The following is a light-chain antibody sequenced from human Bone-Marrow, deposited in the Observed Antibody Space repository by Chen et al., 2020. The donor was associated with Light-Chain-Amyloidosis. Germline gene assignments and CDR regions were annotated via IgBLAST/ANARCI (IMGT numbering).Light chain of an antibody. CDR2: DVS. CDR1: SSDVGGYNY. CDR3: SSYTSSSTPYVV. J-gene: IGLJ2*01. V-gene: IGLV2-14*01. Sequence: QSALTQPAPVSGPPGQSITISCTGTSSDVGGYNYVSWYQQHPGKAPKLMIYDVSNRPSGVSNRFSGSKSGNTASLTISGLQAEDEADYYCSSYTSSSTPYVVFGGGTKLTVL.